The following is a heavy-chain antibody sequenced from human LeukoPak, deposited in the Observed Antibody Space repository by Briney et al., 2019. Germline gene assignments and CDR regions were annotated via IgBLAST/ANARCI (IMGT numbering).Heavy chain of an antibody. CDR3: AKGSTPTVTTPNWFDP. CDR1: GFTFDDYA. V-gene: IGHV3-9*01. J-gene: IGHJ5*02. Sequence: GRSLRLSCAASGFTFDDYAMHWVRQAPGKGLEWVSGISWNSGSIGYADSVKGRFTISRDNAKNSLYLQMNSLRAEDTALYYCAKGSTPTVTTPNWFDPWGQGTLVTVSS. CDR2: ISWNSGSI. D-gene: IGHD4-17*01.